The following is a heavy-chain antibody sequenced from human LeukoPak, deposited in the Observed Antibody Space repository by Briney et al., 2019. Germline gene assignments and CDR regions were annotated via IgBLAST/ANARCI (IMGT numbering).Heavy chain of an antibody. D-gene: IGHD6-6*01. V-gene: IGHV1-18*01. Sequence: ASVKVSCKASGYTFNNQDINGVRQAPGRGREGMGWSNTYSANTNYAQEFQDRVIMTTDTSTSTAYMELRSLRSDDTAVYYCAREGGIARPPYLYYYIDVWGKGTTVTVSS. J-gene: IGHJ6*03. CDR3: AREGGIARPPYLYYYIDV. CDR1: GYTFNNQD. CDR2: SNTYSANT.